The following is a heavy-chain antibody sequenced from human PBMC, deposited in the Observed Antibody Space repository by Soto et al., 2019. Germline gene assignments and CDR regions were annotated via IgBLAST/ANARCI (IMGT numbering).Heavy chain of an antibody. J-gene: IGHJ3*02. CDR1: GYTFTSYD. CDR3: ARGIRGDGAFDI. CDR2: MNPNSGNT. V-gene: IGHV1-8*01. Sequence: ASVKVSCKAAGYTFTSYDINWVRQATVQGLEWMGWMNPNSGNTGYAQKFQGRVTMTRNTSISTAYMELSSLRSEDTAVYYCARGIRGDGAFDIWGQGTMVTVSS. D-gene: IGHD4-17*01.